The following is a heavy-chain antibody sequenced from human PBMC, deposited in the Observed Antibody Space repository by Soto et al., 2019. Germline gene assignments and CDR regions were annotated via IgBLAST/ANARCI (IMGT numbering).Heavy chain of an antibody. J-gene: IGHJ4*02. V-gene: IGHV4-30-2*01. CDR1: GGSRTSGGLP. CDR3: ARLQFGEGFDY. CDR2: ILLTGGT. Sequence: SESLRLTCVVGGGSRTSGGLPWSWIRKPPGKGLEWIGYILLTGGTQYNPSLNRRVSMSVDKSKNQFSLHLTSVTAADTAVYYCARLQFGEGFDYWGQGALVTVS. D-gene: IGHD3-10*01.